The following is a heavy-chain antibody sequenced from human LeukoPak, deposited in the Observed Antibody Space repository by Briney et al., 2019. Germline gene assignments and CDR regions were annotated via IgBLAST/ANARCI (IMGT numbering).Heavy chain of an antibody. CDR1: GEAISSGNYD. J-gene: IGHJ6*02. V-gene: IGHV4-61*02. Sequence: SETLSLTCNISGEAISSGNYDWTWIRQPAGKGLEWIGCIHSSGFANYNRSLESRVTISRDTSKNQLSLKVSSVTAADTAVYFCVSSRVATPPYNYGMDVWGQGTTVVVSS. CDR2: IHSSGFA. D-gene: IGHD3-3*01. CDR3: VSSRVATPPYNYGMDV.